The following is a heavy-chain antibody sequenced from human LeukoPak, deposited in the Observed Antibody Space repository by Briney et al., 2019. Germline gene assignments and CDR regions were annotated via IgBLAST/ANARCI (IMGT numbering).Heavy chain of an antibody. J-gene: IGHJ4*02. CDR1: GGSISRGSDY. V-gene: IGHV4-39*01. D-gene: IGHD1-26*01. CDR2: IYYSGTI. CDR3: ARHRGSNYGEFDY. Sequence: SETLSLTCTVSGGSISRGSDYWGWIRQPPGKGLEWIVSIYYSGTIYYNPSLTSRVTISIDTSKNQFSLKLSSVTAADTAVYYCARHRGSNYGEFDYWGQGTLVTVSS.